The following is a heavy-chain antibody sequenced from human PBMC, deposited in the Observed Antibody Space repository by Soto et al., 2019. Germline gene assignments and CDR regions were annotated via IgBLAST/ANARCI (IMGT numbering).Heavy chain of an antibody. D-gene: IGHD6-13*01. CDR3: ARLYCSSSCYHDAFDI. V-gene: IGHV1-3*01. CDR2: INAGNGNT. J-gene: IGHJ3*02. Sequence: GASVKVSCKASGYTFTSYAMHWVRQAPGQRLEWMGWINAGNGNTKYSQKFQGRVTITRDTSASTAYMELSSLRSEDTAVYYCARLYCSSSCYHDAFDIWGQGTMVTVSS. CDR1: GYTFTSYA.